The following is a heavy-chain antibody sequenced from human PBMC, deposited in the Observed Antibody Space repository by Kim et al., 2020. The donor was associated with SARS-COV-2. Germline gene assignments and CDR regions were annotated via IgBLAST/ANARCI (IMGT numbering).Heavy chain of an antibody. CDR1: GYTLTELS. D-gene: IGHD3-10*01. J-gene: IGHJ6*02. Sequence: ASVKVSCKVSGYTLTELSMHWVRQAPGKGLEWMGGFDPEDGETIYAQKFQGRVTMTEDTSTDTAYMELSSLRSEDTAVYYCATDFKGARFGEKLLDGMDVWGQGTTVTVSS. CDR3: ATDFKGARFGEKLLDGMDV. CDR2: FDPEDGET. V-gene: IGHV1-24*01.